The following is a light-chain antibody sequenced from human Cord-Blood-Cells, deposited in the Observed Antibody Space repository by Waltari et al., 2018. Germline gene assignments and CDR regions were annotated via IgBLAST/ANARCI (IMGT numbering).Light chain of an antibody. CDR2: AES. Sequence: DIEMTHSPSSLSASVGDRATITCRASQSMSSYFNWDQQKPGKAPKLLIYAESRLHSGVPSRFSGSGSGTALTLTISSVQPQEFATHYGHQSHRTVHTVGQGNKLAIK. V-gene: IGKV1-39*01. CDR3: HQSHRTVHT. J-gene: IGKJ2*01. CDR1: QSMSSY.